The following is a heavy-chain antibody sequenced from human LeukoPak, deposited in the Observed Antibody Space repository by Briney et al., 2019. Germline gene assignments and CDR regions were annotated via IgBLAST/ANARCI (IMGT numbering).Heavy chain of an antibody. CDR2: IYHSGST. D-gene: IGHD3-3*01. Sequence: SETLSLTCTVSGGSISSSSYYWGWIRQPPGKGLEWIGSIYHSGSTYYNPSLKSRVTISVDTSKNQFSLKLSSVTAADTAVYYCASVSVRITIFGVATTYFDYWGQGTLVTVSS. J-gene: IGHJ4*02. CDR3: ASVSVRITIFGVATTYFDY. V-gene: IGHV4-39*07. CDR1: GGSISSSSYY.